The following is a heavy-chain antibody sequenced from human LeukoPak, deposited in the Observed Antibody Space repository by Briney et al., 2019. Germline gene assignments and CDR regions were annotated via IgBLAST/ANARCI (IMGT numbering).Heavy chain of an antibody. CDR1: GYTFTGYY. Sequence: GASVKVSCKASGYTFTGYYIHWGRQAPGQGLEWMGWINPNGGGTNYAQKFQGRVTMTRDTSISTAYMELNRLTFDDTALYYCAGGITGGDFWGQGTLVTVSS. J-gene: IGHJ4*02. D-gene: IGHD1-14*01. CDR2: INPNGGGT. CDR3: AGGITGGDF. V-gene: IGHV1-2*02.